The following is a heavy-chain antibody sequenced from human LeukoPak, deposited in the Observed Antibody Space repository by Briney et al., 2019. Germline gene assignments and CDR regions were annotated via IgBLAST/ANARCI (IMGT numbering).Heavy chain of an antibody. CDR1: GFTFSDYC. Sequence: GGSLRLSCAASGFTFSDYCMSWIRQAPGKGLEWVSYISSSGSTIYYADSVKGRFTISRDNAKNSLYLQMNSLRAEDTAVYYCAREENYYYYMDVWGKGTTVTISS. J-gene: IGHJ6*03. V-gene: IGHV3-11*01. CDR2: ISSSGSTI. CDR3: AREENYYYYMDV.